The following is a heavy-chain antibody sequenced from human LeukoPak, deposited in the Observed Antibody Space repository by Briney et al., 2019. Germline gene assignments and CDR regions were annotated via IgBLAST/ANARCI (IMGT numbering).Heavy chain of an antibody. Sequence: GGSLRLSCAASGFTFSDYYMSWIRQAPGKGLEWVSYISNSGSTIYYADSVKGRYTISRDNAKNSLYLQMNSLRAEDTAVYYCARERYSSGYYDYWGQGTLVTVSS. J-gene: IGHJ4*02. CDR3: ARERYSSGYYDY. V-gene: IGHV3-11*01. CDR2: ISNSGSTI. CDR1: GFTFSDYY. D-gene: IGHD3-22*01.